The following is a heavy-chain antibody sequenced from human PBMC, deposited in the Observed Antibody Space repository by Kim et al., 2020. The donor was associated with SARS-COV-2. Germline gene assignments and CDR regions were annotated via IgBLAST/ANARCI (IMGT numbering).Heavy chain of an antibody. CDR3: AKELSIAAAKGPKYFQH. D-gene: IGHD6-13*01. CDR2: ISWNSGSI. J-gene: IGHJ1*01. CDR1: GFTFDDYA. Sequence: GGSLRLSCAASGFTFDDYAMHWVRQAPGKGLEWVSGISWNSGSIGYADSVKGRFTISRDNAKNSLYLQMNSLRAEDTALYYCAKELSIAAAKGPKYFQHWGQGTLVTVSS. V-gene: IGHV3-9*01.